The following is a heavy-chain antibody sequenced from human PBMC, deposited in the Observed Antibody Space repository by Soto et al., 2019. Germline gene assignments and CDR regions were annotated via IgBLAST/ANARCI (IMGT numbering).Heavy chain of an antibody. V-gene: IGHV1-69*02. Sequence: QVQLVQSGAEVKKPGSSVKVSCKASGGTFSSYTISWVRQAPGQGLEWMGRIIPILGIANYAQKFQGRVTITADKSTSTAYMDLSSLRSEVTAVYYCARALGGITGTTGVDYWGQGTLVTVSS. CDR2: IIPILGIA. J-gene: IGHJ4*02. CDR3: ARALGGITGTTGVDY. CDR1: GGTFSSYT. D-gene: IGHD1-20*01.